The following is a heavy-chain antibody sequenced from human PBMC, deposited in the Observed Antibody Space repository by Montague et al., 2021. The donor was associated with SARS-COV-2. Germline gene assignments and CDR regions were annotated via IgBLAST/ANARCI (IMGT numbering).Heavy chain of an antibody. CDR2: IYYSGST. CDR3: VEIVGAADY. D-gene: IGHD1-26*01. Sequence: SETLSLTCTVSGGSISSSSYYWGWIRQPPGKGLEWIGSIYYSGSTYYNPSLKSRVTISVDTSKNQFSLKLSSVTAANTAAYYCVEIVGAADYWGQGTLVTVPS. J-gene: IGHJ4*02. CDR1: GGSISSSSYY. V-gene: IGHV4-39*01.